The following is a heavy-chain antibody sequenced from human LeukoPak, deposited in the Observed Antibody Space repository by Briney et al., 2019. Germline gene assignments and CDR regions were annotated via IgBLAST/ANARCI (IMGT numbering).Heavy chain of an antibody. CDR2: INPNSGDT. V-gene: IGHV1-2*02. CDR1: GYTFTSYG. CDR3: VRDVHNWNDDY. J-gene: IGHJ4*02. D-gene: IGHD1-1*01. Sequence: ASVKVSCKASGYTFTSYGISWVRQAPGQGLGWLGWINPNSGDTLYPQKFQGRVTLTRDTSISTAYMDLNRLTSDDTAVYYCVRDVHNWNDDYWGQGTLVTVSS.